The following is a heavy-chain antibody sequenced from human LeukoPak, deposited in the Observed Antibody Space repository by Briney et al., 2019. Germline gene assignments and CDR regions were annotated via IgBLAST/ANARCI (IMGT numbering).Heavy chain of an antibody. CDR1: GFTFSSYS. J-gene: IGHJ1*01. Sequence: GRSLRLSCAASGFTFSSYSMNWVRQAPGKGLEGVSSISSSSSYIYYADSVKGRFTISRDNAKNSLYLQMNSLRAEDTAVYYCARSIAAAGTLIQHWGQGTLVTVSS. CDR3: ARSIAAAGTLIQH. V-gene: IGHV3-21*01. D-gene: IGHD6-13*01. CDR2: ISSSSSYI.